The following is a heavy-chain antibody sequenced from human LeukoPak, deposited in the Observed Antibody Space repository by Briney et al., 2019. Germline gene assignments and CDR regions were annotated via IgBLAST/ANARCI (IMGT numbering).Heavy chain of an antibody. Sequence: SETLSLTCAVSGGSISRSNWWGWVRQPPGKGLEWIGEIYHSGSTKYNPSLKSRVTIPMDKSKNQFSLKLSSVTAADTAVYYCARQDYYDTGTWYFDLWGRGTLVTVSP. D-gene: IGHD3-22*01. V-gene: IGHV4-4*02. CDR1: GGSISRSNW. J-gene: IGHJ2*01. CDR2: IYHSGST. CDR3: ARQDYYDTGTWYFDL.